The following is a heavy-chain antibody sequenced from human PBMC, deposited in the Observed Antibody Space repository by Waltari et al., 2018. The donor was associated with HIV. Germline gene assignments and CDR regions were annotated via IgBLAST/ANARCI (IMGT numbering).Heavy chain of an antibody. CDR2: IPYDGSNE. CDR1: GFTFRHYA. V-gene: IGHV3-30*04. Sequence: EQLAESGGGVVQPGGSLRLSCAASGFTFRHYALHWVRQAPGKGLGWLAVIPYDGSNEAYADSVKGRFTISRDNSKNTLYLQMNSLRVEDTAIYYCAKARAAAGDYYFDYWGQGTLVTVSS. J-gene: IGHJ4*02. D-gene: IGHD6-13*01. CDR3: AKARAAAGDYYFDY.